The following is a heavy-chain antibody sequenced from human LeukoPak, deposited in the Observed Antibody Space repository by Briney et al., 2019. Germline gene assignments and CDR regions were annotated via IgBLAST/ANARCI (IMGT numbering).Heavy chain of an antibody. CDR2: IYYSGST. CDR3: ARAGGYSYGYEFDY. D-gene: IGHD5-18*01. J-gene: IGHJ4*02. CDR1: GGSISSYY. Sequence: SETLSLTGTVSGGSISSYYWSWIRQPPGKGLEWIGYIYYSGSTNYNPSLKSRVTISVDTSKNQFSLKLSSVTAADTAVYYCARAGGYSYGYEFDYWGQGTLVTVSS. V-gene: IGHV4-59*13.